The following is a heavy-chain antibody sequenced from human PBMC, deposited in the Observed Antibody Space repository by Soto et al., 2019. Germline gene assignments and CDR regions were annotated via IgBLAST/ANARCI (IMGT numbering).Heavy chain of an antibody. CDR3: AREYGDYGVIDY. Sequence: PSETLSLTCTVSGGSISSYYWSWIRQPPGKGLEWIGYIYYSGSTNYNPSLKSRVTISVDTSKNQFSLNLSSVTAADTAVYYCAREYGDYGVIDYWGQGTLVTVSS. CDR2: IYYSGST. CDR1: GGSISSYY. J-gene: IGHJ4*02. D-gene: IGHD4-17*01. V-gene: IGHV4-59*01.